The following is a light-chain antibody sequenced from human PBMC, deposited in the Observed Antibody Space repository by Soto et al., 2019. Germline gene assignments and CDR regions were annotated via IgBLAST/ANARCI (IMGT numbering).Light chain of an antibody. CDR1: SRDVGAYNL. CDR2: DVT. CDR3: CSFAGRPNSYV. Sequence: QSALTQPASVSGSPGHSVTISCTGTSRDVGAYNLVSWYQQHPGKAPQLIIYDVTQRPSGVSSRFSDSRSGFTASLTISGLQAEDEAEYFCCSFAGRPNSYVFGSGTKVTVL. V-gene: IGLV2-23*02. J-gene: IGLJ1*01.